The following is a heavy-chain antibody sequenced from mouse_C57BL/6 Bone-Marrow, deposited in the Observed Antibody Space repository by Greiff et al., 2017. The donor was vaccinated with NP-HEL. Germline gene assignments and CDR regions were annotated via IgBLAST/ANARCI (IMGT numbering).Heavy chain of an antibody. V-gene: IGHV1-82*01. CDR2: IYPGDGDT. Sequence: QVQLKESGPELVKPGASVKISCKASGYAFSSSWMNWVKQRPGKGLEWIGRIYPGDGDTNYNGKFKGKATLTADKSSSPAYMQLSSLTSEDSAVYFCASPLTTVVARYFDGWGTGTTVTVSS. J-gene: IGHJ1*03. CDR3: ASPLTTVVARYFDG. D-gene: IGHD1-1*01. CDR1: GYAFSSSW.